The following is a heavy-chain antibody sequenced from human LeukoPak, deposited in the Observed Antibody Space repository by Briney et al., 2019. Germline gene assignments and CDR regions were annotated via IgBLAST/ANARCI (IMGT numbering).Heavy chain of an antibody. CDR1: GVTFSSYW. J-gene: IGHJ3*02. Sequence: GGSLRLSCAASGVTFSSYWMHWVRQAPGKGLVWVSRINSDGTGTNYADSVKGRFTISRDNAKNTLYLQMNSLRAEDTAVYYCASVTVLGKRNAFDNWGRGTMVTVSS. D-gene: IGHD7-27*01. CDR2: INSDGTGT. CDR3: ASVTVLGKRNAFDN. V-gene: IGHV3-74*01.